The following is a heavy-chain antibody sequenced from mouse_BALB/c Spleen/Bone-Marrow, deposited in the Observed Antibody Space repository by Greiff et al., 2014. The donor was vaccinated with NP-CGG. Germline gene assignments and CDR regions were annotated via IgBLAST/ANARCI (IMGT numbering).Heavy chain of an antibody. V-gene: IGHV5-6*02. CDR1: GFTFSSYG. D-gene: IGHD2-14*01. Sequence: EVKLVESGGDLVKPGGSLKLSCAASGFTFSSYGMSWVRQTPDKRLEWVATISSGGSYTYYPDSVKGRFTISRDNAKNTLYLQMTLLNCRVTAMYSGVSLYYRYDRDDYWGQGTSVTVSS. CDR3: VSLYYRYDRDDY. CDR2: ISSGGSYT. J-gene: IGHJ4*01.